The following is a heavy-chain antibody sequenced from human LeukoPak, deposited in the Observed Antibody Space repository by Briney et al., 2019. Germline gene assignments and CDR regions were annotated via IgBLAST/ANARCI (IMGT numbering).Heavy chain of an antibody. J-gene: IGHJ4*02. CDR3: ARRGSHCSGSSCYGTFDY. CDR2: INPNSGGT. Sequence: ASVKVSCKASGYTFTGYYMHRVRQAPGQGLEWMGWINPNSGGTNYAQKFQGRVTMTRDTSISTAYMELSSLRSDDTAVYYCARRGSHCSGSSCYGTFDYWGQGTLVTVSS. D-gene: IGHD2-15*01. V-gene: IGHV1-2*02. CDR1: GYTFTGYY.